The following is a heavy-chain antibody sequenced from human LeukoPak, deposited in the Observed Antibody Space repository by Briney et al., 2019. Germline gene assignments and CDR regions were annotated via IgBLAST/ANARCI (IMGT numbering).Heavy chain of an antibody. J-gene: IGHJ4*02. CDR1: GFTFSSYG. Sequence: GGSLRLSCAASGFTFSSYGMHWVRQAPGKGLEWVAVISYDGSNKYYADSVKGRFTISRDNSKNTLYLQMNSLRAEDTAVYYCAKDLPPIGYCSSTSCPPGLFDYWGQGTLVTVSS. CDR3: AKDLPPIGYCSSTSCPPGLFDY. V-gene: IGHV3-30*18. CDR2: ISYDGSNK. D-gene: IGHD2-2*01.